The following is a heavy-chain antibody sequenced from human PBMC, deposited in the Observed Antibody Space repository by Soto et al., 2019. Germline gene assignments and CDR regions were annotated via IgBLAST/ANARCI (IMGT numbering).Heavy chain of an antibody. V-gene: IGHV3-48*03. CDR3: ARGLREYGFWRGHRWVYYYYYYGMDV. D-gene: IGHD3-3*01. CDR1: GFTFSSYE. J-gene: IGHJ6*02. CDR2: ISSSGSTI. Sequence: EVQLVESGGGLVQPGGSLRLSCAASGFTFSSYEMNWVRQAPGKGLEWVSYISSSGSTIYYADSVKGRFTISRDNSKNSLSLQINSRVAEDTAVYYCARGLREYGFWRGHRWVYYYYYYGMDVWGLGTTVTVSS.